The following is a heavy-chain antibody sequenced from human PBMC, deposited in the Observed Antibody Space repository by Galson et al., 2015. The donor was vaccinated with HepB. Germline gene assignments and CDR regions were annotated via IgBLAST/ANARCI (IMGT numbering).Heavy chain of an antibody. J-gene: IGHJ4*02. D-gene: IGHD3-22*01. Sequence: QSGAEVKKPGESLKISCKGSGYRFSSYWIGWVRQMPGKGPEWMGIIYPGDSDTRYSPSFQGQVTISADKSINTAYLQWSSLRASDTAIYYCARLEAYDSSGYYLDDWGQGTLVTVPS. CDR3: ARLEAYDSSGYYLDD. CDR2: IYPGDSDT. CDR1: GYRFSSYW. V-gene: IGHV5-51*03.